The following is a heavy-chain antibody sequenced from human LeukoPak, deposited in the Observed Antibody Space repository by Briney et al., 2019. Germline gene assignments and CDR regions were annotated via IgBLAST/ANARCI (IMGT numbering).Heavy chain of an antibody. D-gene: IGHD3-22*01. Sequence: ASVKVSCKASGYTFTSYYMHWVRQAPGQGLEWMGIINPSGGSTSYAQKFQGRVTMTRDTSTSTVYMELSSLRSEDTAVYYCARDYYDSSGYRYTPPPHNWFDPWGQGTLVTVSS. V-gene: IGHV1-46*01. CDR1: GYTFTSYY. CDR2: INPSGGST. CDR3: ARDYYDSSGYRYTPPPHNWFDP. J-gene: IGHJ5*02.